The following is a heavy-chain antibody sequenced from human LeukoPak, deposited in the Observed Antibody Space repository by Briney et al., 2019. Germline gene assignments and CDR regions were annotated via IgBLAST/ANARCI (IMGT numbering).Heavy chain of an antibody. CDR2: IYYSGST. V-gene: IGHV4-59*01. Sequence: PSETLSLTCTVSGGSISSYYWSWIRQPPGKGLEWIGYIYYSGSTNYNPSLKSRVTISVDTSKNQSSLKLSSVTAADTAVYYCARVKYSSSWTTFDYWGQGILVTVSS. D-gene: IGHD6-13*01. CDR1: GGSISSYY. CDR3: ARVKYSSSWTTFDY. J-gene: IGHJ4*02.